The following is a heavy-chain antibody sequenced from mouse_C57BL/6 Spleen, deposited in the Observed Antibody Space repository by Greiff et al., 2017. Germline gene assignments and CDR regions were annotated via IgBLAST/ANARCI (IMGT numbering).Heavy chain of an antibody. J-gene: IGHJ4*01. CDR2: IHPSDGDT. CDR3: ATIYDGDYVVDAMDY. Sequence: QVQLQQPGAELVKPGASVKVSCKASGYTFTSYWMHWVKQRPGQGLEWIGRIHPSDGDTNYNQKFKGKATLTVDKSSSTAYMQLSSLTSEDSAVYYCATIYDGDYVVDAMDYWGQGTSVTVSA. D-gene: IGHD2-3*01. V-gene: IGHV1-74*01. CDR1: GYTFTSYW.